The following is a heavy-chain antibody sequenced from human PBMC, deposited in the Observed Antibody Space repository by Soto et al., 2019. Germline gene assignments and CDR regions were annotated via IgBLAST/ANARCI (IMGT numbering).Heavy chain of an antibody. D-gene: IGHD2-2*01. Sequence: TETLSLTCAVYGGSFSGYYWSCIRQPPGKGPEWIGEINHSGSTNYNPSLKSRVTISVDTSKNQFSLKLSSVTAADTAVYYCARGYCSSTSCYAHWFDPWRQGTLVT. CDR1: GGSFSGYY. V-gene: IGHV4-34*01. CDR3: ARGYCSSTSCYAHWFDP. CDR2: INHSGST. J-gene: IGHJ5*02.